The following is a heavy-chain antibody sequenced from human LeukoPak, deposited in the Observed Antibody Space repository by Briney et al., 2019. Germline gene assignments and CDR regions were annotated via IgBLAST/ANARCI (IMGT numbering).Heavy chain of an antibody. CDR3: ARGETNWGYGMDV. Sequence: KTGGSLRLSCAASGFTFRDHSMSWIRQAPGKGLEWVSYISSSASNIYYADSVKGRFTIFRDNAKDLLFLQINSLRAEDTAVYYCARGETNWGYGMDVWGQGTTVTVSS. CDR2: ISSSASNI. D-gene: IGHD7-27*01. J-gene: IGHJ6*02. V-gene: IGHV3-11*01. CDR1: GFTFRDHS.